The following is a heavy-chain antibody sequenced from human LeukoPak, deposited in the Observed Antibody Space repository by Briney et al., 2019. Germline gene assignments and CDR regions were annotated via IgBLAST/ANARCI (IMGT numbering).Heavy chain of an antibody. CDR1: GFTFSSYA. CDR3: AKRITAAIDY. D-gene: IGHD6-13*01. J-gene: IGHJ4*02. V-gene: IGHV3-23*01. Sequence: PGGSLRLSCAASGFTFSSYAMSWVRQAPGKGLEWVSAISGSGGSTYYADSVKGRFTISRDNSKNTLYLRMNSLRAEDTAVYSCAKRITAAIDYWGQGTLVTVSS. CDR2: ISGSGGST.